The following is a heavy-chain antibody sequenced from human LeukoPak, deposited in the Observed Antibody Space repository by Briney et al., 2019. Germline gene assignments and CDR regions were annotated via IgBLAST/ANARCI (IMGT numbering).Heavy chain of an antibody. Sequence: GRSLRLSCAASGFTFSSYAMHWVRQAPGKGLERVAVISYDGSNKYYADSVKGRFTISRDNAKNSLYLQKNSLRAEDTAVYYCARDIIAAAKNYYYGMDVWGQGTTVTVSS. D-gene: IGHD6-13*01. V-gene: IGHV3-30-3*01. CDR1: GFTFSSYA. J-gene: IGHJ6*02. CDR3: ARDIIAAAKNYYYGMDV. CDR2: ISYDGSNK.